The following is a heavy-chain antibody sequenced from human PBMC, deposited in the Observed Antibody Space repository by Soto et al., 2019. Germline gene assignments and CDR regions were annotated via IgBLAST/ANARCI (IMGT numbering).Heavy chain of an antibody. J-gene: IGHJ5*02. Sequence: QVQLQESGPGLVKPSQTLSLTCTVSGGSISSGGYYWSWIRQHPGKGLEWIGYIYYSGSTYYNPSLKSRVTISVDPSKNQFSLKLSSVTAADTAVYYCARREGTYGDYDEGWFDPWGQGTLVTVSS. D-gene: IGHD4-17*01. CDR1: GGSISSGGYY. V-gene: IGHV4-31*03. CDR2: IYYSGST. CDR3: ARREGTYGDYDEGWFDP.